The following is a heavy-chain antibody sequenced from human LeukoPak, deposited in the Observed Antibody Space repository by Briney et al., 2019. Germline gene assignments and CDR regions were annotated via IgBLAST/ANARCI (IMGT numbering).Heavy chain of an antibody. CDR1: GYSISSGYY. D-gene: IGHD5-12*01. J-gene: IGHJ5*02. CDR2: IYHGGST. CDR3: ASSWGVATMNNWFDP. V-gene: IGHV4-38-2*02. Sequence: SETLSLTCTVSGYSISSGYYWGWIRPPPGKGLEWIGSIYHGGSTYYNPSLKSRVTISVDTSKNQFSLRLRSVTAADTAVYYCASSWGVATMNNWFDPWGQGTLVTVSS.